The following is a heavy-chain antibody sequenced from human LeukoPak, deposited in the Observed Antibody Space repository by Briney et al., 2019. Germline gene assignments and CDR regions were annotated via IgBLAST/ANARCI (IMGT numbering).Heavy chain of an antibody. CDR2: ISGSGGGT. CDR3: AKDHVYSSGWTTDFDY. CDR1: GFTFSSYA. V-gene: IGHV3-23*01. Sequence: GGSLRLSCAASGFTFSSYAMSWVRQAPGKGLEWVSAISGSGGGTYSADSVKGRFTISGDNSKNTLYLQMNSLRAEDTAVYYCAKDHVYSSGWTTDFDYWGQGTLVTVSS. J-gene: IGHJ4*02. D-gene: IGHD6-19*01.